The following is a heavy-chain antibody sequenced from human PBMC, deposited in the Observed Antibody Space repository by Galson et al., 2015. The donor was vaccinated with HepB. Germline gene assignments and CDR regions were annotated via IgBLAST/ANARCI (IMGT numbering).Heavy chain of an antibody. CDR3: ARVEAVAGSYYGMDV. CDR1: GYTFTSYG. Sequence: SVKVSCKASGYTFTSYGISWVRQAPGQGLEWMGWISAYNGNTNYAQKLQGRVTMTTDTSTSTAYMELRSLRSDDTAVYYCARVEAVAGSYYGMDVWGQGTTVTVSS. V-gene: IGHV1-18*04. D-gene: IGHD6-19*01. J-gene: IGHJ6*01. CDR2: ISAYNGNT.